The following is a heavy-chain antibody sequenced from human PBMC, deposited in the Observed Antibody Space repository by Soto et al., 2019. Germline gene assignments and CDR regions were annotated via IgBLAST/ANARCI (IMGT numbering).Heavy chain of an antibody. D-gene: IGHD3-16*01. CDR3: ARDNLAFQGAFDL. V-gene: IGHV4-30-2*01. J-gene: IGHJ4*02. CDR1: GGSISSGNSYS. Sequence: PSETLSLTCAVSGGSISSGNSYSWSWIRQPPGKGLEWIGSISHTGSTSYNPSLKGRVTMSVDKSKNQFSLKLSSVTAADMAVYYCARDNLAFQGAFDLWGQGTLVTVSS. CDR2: ISHTGST.